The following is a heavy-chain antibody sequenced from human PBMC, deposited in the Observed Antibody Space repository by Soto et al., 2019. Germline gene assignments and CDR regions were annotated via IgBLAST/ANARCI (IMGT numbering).Heavy chain of an antibody. CDR2: IGWNRSDI. CDR3: TKVRRDGYNFYDAFDI. J-gene: IGHJ3*02. Sequence: PGGSLRLSCAASGFTFSSYGMHWVRQAPGEGLEWVSGIGWNRSDIHYGDSVKGRFTISRDNTKNSVYLQMNSLRTEDTALYYCTKVRRDGYNFYDAFDIWGQGTMVTVSS. D-gene: IGHD5-12*01. CDR1: GFTFSSYG. V-gene: IGHV3-9*01.